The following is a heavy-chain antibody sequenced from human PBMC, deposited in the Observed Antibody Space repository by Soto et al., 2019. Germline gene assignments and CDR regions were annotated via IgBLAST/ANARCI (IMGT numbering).Heavy chain of an antibody. CDR2: IYSGGGT. D-gene: IGHD3-10*01. CDR3: ARSHYGSTGKPYRWFGP. Sequence: HPGGSLRLSCAVSGFTVSDNHVSWVRQAPGKGLEWVSLIYSGGGTDYADSVKGRFILSRDNFKNTVFLQMNSLRAEDTAVYYCARSHYGSTGKPYRWFGPWGQGTLVTVS. V-gene: IGHV3-66*01. CDR1: GFTVSDNH. J-gene: IGHJ5*02.